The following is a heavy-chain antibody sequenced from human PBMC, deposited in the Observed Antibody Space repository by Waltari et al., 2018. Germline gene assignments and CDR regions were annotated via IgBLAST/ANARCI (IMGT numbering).Heavy chain of an antibody. CDR1: GGTVSSYA. CDR3: AREGDYDILTGSFDY. V-gene: IGHV1-69*12. D-gene: IGHD3-9*01. J-gene: IGHJ4*02. Sequence: QVQPVQSGAEVKKPGSSVKVSCRASGGTVSSYAIRWVRQAPGQGLKWMGGIIPIFGTVNYAQKFQGRVTITADESASTAYMELSSLRSEDTAVYYCAREGDYDILTGSFDYWGQGTLVTVSS. CDR2: IIPIFGTV.